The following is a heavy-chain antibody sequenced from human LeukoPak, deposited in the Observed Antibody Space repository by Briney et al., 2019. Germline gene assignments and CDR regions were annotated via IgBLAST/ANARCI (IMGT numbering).Heavy chain of an antibody. CDR1: GFTFSNYA. J-gene: IGHJ3*02. CDR3: ARDRSVDYEIILSSAVDI. V-gene: IGHV3-20*04. D-gene: IGHD4-17*01. Sequence: GGSLRLSCAASGFTFSNYAMSWVRQAPGKGLEWVSGINWNGGSTGYVDSVKGRFTISRDNAKNSLYLQMNSLRAEDTALYYCARDRSVDYEIILSSAVDIWGQGTMVTVSS. CDR2: INWNGGST.